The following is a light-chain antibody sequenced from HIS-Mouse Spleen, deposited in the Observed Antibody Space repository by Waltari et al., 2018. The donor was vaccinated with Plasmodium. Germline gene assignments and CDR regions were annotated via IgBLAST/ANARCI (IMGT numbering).Light chain of an antibody. CDR2: DVS. Sequence: QSALTQPASVSGSPGQSLTISCTGTSSDVGGYNYVSWYQQHPGNAPKLMIYDVSNRPSGVSNRCSGSKDGKTASLTISGLQAEDEADYYCSSYTSSSTLNYVFGTGTKVTVL. V-gene: IGLV2-14*03. CDR1: SSDVGGYNY. CDR3: SSYTSSSTLNYV. J-gene: IGLJ1*01.